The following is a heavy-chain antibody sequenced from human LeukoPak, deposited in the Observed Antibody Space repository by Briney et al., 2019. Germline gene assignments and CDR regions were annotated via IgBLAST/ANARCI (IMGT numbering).Heavy chain of an antibody. J-gene: IGHJ3*02. Sequence: GGSLRLSCAGSGFAFSRYSMNWVRQAPGRGLEWISFISSTSDTIYYADSVKGRFTISRDNARDPLYLQMNNLRAEDTALYFCARAPEVVITLDAFDIWGQGTMVTVSS. D-gene: IGHD3-22*01. V-gene: IGHV3-48*01. CDR1: GFAFSRYS. CDR3: ARAPEVVITLDAFDI. CDR2: ISSTSDTI.